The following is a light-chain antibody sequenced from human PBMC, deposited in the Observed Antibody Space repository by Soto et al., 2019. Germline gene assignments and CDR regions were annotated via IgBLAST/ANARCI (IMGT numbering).Light chain of an antibody. CDR2: AAS. CDR3: QQSYSTPPT. V-gene: IGKV1-39*01. Sequence: DIQMTQSPSSLSASVGGRVTITCRASQSISSYLNWDQQKPGKAPKLLIYAASSLQSGVPSRFSGSGSGTDFTLTISSLQPEDFATYYCQQSYSTPPTFGQGTKLEIK. CDR1: QSISSY. J-gene: IGKJ2*01.